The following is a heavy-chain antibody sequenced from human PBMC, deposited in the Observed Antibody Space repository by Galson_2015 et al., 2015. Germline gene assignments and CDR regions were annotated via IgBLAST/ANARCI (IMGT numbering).Heavy chain of an antibody. V-gene: IGHV3-30*04. CDR3: ARDGPHYDIDY. CDR2: ISYDGSDH. CDR1: GFTFSAYA. Sequence: SLRLSCAASGFTFSAYAMHWVRQAPGKGLEWVAVISYDGSDHYYADSVKGRFTISRDNSKNTIFLQMDSPGAEDTAVYYCARDGPHYDIDYWGQGTLVTVSS. J-gene: IGHJ4*02. D-gene: IGHD3-22*01.